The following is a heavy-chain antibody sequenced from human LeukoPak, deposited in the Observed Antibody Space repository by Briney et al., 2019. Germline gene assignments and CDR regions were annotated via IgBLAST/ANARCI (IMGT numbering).Heavy chain of an antibody. D-gene: IGHD2-8*02. CDR1: RFTFSSYS. CDR3: ARARYCTGFNCYQDY. J-gene: IGHJ4*02. CDR2: ISSSSSYI. V-gene: IGHV3-21*01. Sequence: GALRLSCAASRFTFSSYSMNWVRQAPGKGLEWASSISSSSSYIYYADSVKGRFTISRDNAQNSLDLQLNSLRGEDTAIYYCARARYCTGFNCYQDYWGQGTLVTVSS.